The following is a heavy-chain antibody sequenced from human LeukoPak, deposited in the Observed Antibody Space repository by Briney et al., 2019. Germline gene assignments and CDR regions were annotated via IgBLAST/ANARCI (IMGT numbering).Heavy chain of an antibody. CDR3: ARGCGGNCYLNDY. CDR2: ISPSTSYT. CDR1: GFTFSTYS. V-gene: IGHV3-21*01. J-gene: IGHJ4*02. D-gene: IGHD2-15*01. Sequence: GGSLRLSCAASGFTFSTYSMNWVRQAPGKGLEWASSISPSTSYTYYADSVKGRFTVSRDNAKNSLYLQMNSLRAEDTAVYYCARGCGGNCYLNDYWGQGTLVTVSS.